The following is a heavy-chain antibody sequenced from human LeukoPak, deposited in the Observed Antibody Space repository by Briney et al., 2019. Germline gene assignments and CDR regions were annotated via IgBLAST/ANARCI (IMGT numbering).Heavy chain of an antibody. CDR3: TKHPWKMAFDI. D-gene: IGHD1-1*01. V-gene: IGHV3-23*01. CDR2: ISGSGGTT. J-gene: IGHJ3*02. CDR1: GFTFSSYA. Sequence: GGSLRLSCAASGFTFSSYAMSWVRQAPGKGLEWVSSISGSGGTTYYADSVKGRFTISRDNSKNTLYLQMNSLRAEDTALYYCTKHPWKMAFDIWGQGTMVTVSS.